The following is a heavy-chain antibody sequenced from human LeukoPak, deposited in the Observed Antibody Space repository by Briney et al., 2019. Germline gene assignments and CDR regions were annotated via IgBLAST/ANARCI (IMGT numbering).Heavy chain of an antibody. V-gene: IGHV3-23*01. J-gene: IGHJ6*02. Sequence: GGSLRLSCTASGFTFSSYAMSWFRQAPGKGLEWVSAISGSGGSTYYADSVKGRVTISRDNSENKFYLQLNIVRAEDKAVYYCARCGYRSSWYMPGQYYYYGMDVWGQGTTVTVSS. CDR1: GFTFSSYA. CDR3: ARCGYRSSWYMPGQYYYYGMDV. CDR2: ISGSGGST. D-gene: IGHD6-13*01.